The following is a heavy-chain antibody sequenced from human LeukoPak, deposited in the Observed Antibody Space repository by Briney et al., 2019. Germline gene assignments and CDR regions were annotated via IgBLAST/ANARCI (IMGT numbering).Heavy chain of an antibody. CDR1: GFTFSSYG. J-gene: IGHJ4*02. CDR2: ISYDGSNK. D-gene: IGHD3-22*01. CDR3: ARDLGSSGPYFDY. V-gene: IGHV3-30*19. Sequence: AGGSLRLSCAASGFTFSSYGMHWVRQAPGKGLEWVAVISYDGSNKYYADSVKGRFTISRDNSKNTLYLQMNSLRAEDTAVYYCARDLGSSGPYFDYWGQGTLVTVSS.